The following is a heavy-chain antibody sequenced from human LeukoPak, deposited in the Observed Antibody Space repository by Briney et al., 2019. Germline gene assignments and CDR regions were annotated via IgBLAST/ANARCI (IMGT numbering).Heavy chain of an antibody. CDR3: ARAFFGATVVTPDAFDI. CDR2: IYYSGST. Sequence: PSETLSLTCTVSGGSLSSYYWSWIRQPPGKGQEWIGYIYYSGSTNYNPSLKSRVTISVDTSKNQFSLKLSSVTAADTAVYYCARAFFGATVVTPDAFDIWGQGTMVTVSS. V-gene: IGHV4-59*01. J-gene: IGHJ3*02. CDR1: GGSLSSYY. D-gene: IGHD4-23*01.